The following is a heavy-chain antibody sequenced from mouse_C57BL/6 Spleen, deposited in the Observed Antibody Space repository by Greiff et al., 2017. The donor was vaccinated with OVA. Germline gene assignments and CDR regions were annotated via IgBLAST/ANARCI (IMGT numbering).Heavy chain of an antibody. Sequence: VQLQQPGAELVKPGASVKMSCKASGYTFTSYWITWVKQRPGQGLEWIGDIYPGSGSTNYNEKFKSKATLTVDTSSSTAYMQLSSLTSEDSAVYYCARYPYGYDAGYAMDYWGQGTSVTVSS. J-gene: IGHJ4*01. V-gene: IGHV1-55*01. D-gene: IGHD2-2*01. CDR1: GYTFTSYW. CDR2: IYPGSGST. CDR3: ARYPYGYDAGYAMDY.